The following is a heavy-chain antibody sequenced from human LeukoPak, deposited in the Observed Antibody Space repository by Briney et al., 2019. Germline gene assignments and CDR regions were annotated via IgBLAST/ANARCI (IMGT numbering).Heavy chain of an antibody. CDR1: GYSISSGYY. CDR3: ARDSPIFGVANLS. CDR2: IYHSGST. D-gene: IGHD3-3*01. V-gene: IGHV4-38-2*02. J-gene: IGHJ4*02. Sequence: PSETLSLTCTVSGYSISSGYYWAWIRQPPGKGLEWIGSIYHSGSTYYNPSLKSRVTISVDTSKNQFSLKLTAVTAADTAVYYCARDSPIFGVANLSRGQGTLVTVSS.